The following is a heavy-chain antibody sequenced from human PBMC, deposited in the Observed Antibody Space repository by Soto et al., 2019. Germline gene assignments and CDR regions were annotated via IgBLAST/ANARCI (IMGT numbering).Heavy chain of an antibody. CDR1: GGTFSSYA. CDR3: AREGGEQLVEHPGSDSYYYGMDV. V-gene: IGHV1-69*13. Sequence: GASVKVSCKASGGTFSSYAISWVRQAPGQGLEWMGGIIPIFGTANYAQKFQGRVTITADESTSTAYMELSSLRSEDTAVYYCAREGGEQLVEHPGSDSYYYGMDVWGQGTTVTVSS. CDR2: IIPIFGTA. J-gene: IGHJ6*02. D-gene: IGHD6-6*01.